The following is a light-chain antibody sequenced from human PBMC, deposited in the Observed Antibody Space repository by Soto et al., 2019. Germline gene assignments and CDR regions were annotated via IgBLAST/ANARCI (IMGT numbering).Light chain of an antibody. CDR1: QSVLYSPNNKNY. J-gene: IGKJ4*01. Sequence: DIAMTQSPDSLAVSLGEGATINCKSSQSVLYSPNNKNYLAWYQQKPGQPPKPLIYWASTRESGVPDRFSGSGSGTDFTLTISSLQAEDVAVYYCQQYYSSPLTFGGGTKVEIK. CDR2: WAS. V-gene: IGKV4-1*01. CDR3: QQYYSSPLT.